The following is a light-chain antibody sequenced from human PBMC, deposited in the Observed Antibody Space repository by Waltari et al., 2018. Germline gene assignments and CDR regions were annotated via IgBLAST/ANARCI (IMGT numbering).Light chain of an antibody. CDR2: VRS. J-gene: IGKJ4*01. CDR3: QQSDSLPLT. CDR1: QTINKY. V-gene: IGKV1-39*01. Sequence: DIQMTQSPSSLSASVGDRVTITCRASQTINKYLNWYQKKPGRAHKVLISVRSYLHTGVPSRCSGSGSGTDFTLTISSRQPEDFATYYCQQSDSLPLTFGGGTKVEIK.